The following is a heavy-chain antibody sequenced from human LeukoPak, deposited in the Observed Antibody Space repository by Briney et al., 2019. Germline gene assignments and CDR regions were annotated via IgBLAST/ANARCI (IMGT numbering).Heavy chain of an antibody. CDR1: GGTFSSYA. CDR3: ARGRPSSYCSGGSCYSYAFDI. V-gene: IGHV1-69*06. D-gene: IGHD2-15*01. Sequence: SVKVSCKASGGTFSSYAISWVRQAPGQGLEWMGGIIPIFGTANYAQKFQGRVTITADKSTGTAYMELSSLRSEDTAVYYCARGRPSSYCSGGSCYSYAFDIWGQGTMVTVSS. J-gene: IGHJ3*02. CDR2: IIPIFGTA.